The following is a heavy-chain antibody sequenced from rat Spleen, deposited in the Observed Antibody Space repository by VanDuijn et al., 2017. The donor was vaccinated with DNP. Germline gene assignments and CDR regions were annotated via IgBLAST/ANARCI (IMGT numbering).Heavy chain of an antibody. CDR2: ISSGGDT. D-gene: IGHD1-6*01. J-gene: IGHJ2*01. V-gene: IGHV2S12*01. CDR3: SKDSYGYNFDY. Sequence: QVQLKESGPGLVQPSQTLSLTCTVSGFSLTTYGVAWVRQPPGKGLEWIAAISSGGDTHYNSALKPRLSISRDISESQVFLKVNSLQTEDTAIYFCSKDSYGYNFDYWGQGVMVTVSS. CDR1: GFSLTTYG.